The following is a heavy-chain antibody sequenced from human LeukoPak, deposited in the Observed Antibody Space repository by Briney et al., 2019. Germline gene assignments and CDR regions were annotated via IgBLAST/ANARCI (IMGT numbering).Heavy chain of an antibody. V-gene: IGHV1-18*04. Sequence: GASVKVSCKASGFIFTGYYMHWVRQAPGQGLEWMGWINPYNGNTNYAQKLQGRGTMTTDTSTSTAYMELRSLRSDDTAVYYCARELYGRFEHWGQGTLVTVSS. J-gene: IGHJ4*02. D-gene: IGHD2-2*02. CDR1: GFIFTGYY. CDR2: INPYNGNT. CDR3: ARELYGRFEH.